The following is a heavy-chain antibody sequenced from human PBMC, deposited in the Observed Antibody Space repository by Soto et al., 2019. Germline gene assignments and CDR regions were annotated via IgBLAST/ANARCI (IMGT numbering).Heavy chain of an antibody. CDR3: ARDDAGITGPTDYYYGMDV. CDR2: IIPIFGTA. CDR1: GGTFSSYA. V-gene: IGHV1-69*13. D-gene: IGHD1-7*01. Sequence: SVKVSCKASGGTFSSYAISWVRQAPGQGLEWMGGIIPIFGTANYAQKFQGRVTITADESTSTAYMELSSLRSEDTAVYYCARDDAGITGPTDYYYGMDVWGRGTTVAVSS. J-gene: IGHJ6*02.